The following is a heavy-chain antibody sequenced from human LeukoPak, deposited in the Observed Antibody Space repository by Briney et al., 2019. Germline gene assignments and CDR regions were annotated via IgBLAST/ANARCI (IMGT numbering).Heavy chain of an antibody. CDR3: AKDQHGYDKPIDY. V-gene: IGHV3-23*01. D-gene: IGHD5-12*01. J-gene: IGHJ4*02. CDR1: GFTFNIYA. CDR2: ISGSGSST. Sequence: PGGSLRLSCAASGFTFNIYAMNWVRQASGKGLEWASTISGSGSSTYYADSVKGRFTISRDNSKNTLYLQMNSLRAEDTAVYFCAKDQHGYDKPIDYWGQGTLVTVSS.